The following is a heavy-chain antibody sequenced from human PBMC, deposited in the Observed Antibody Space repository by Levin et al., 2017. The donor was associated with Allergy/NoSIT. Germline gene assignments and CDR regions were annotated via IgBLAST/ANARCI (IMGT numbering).Heavy chain of an antibody. Sequence: GGSLRLSCAASGFTFDDYAMHWVRQAPGKGLEWVSGISWNSGSIGYADSVKGRFTISRDNAKNSLYLQMNSLRAEDTALYYCAKDWSIAGTDAFDIWGQGTMVTVSS. D-gene: IGHD6-13*01. CDR3: AKDWSIAGTDAFDI. CDR2: ISWNSGSI. CDR1: GFTFDDYA. J-gene: IGHJ3*02. V-gene: IGHV3-9*01.